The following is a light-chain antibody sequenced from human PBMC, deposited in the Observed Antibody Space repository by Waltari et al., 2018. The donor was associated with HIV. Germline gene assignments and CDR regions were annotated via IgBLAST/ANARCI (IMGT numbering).Light chain of an antibody. CDR3: SAWDDSLIGPV. J-gene: IGLJ3*02. Sequence: QSVLTQPPSASGTPGPRVTISCSGTTSNIGRNTVNLYQQLPGTSPKLLIYSNNPRPSGFPARLSASKSGTSASLAISGLQSEDEANYYCSAWDDSLIGPVFGGGNKLTVL. CDR1: TSNIGRNT. V-gene: IGLV1-44*01. CDR2: SNN.